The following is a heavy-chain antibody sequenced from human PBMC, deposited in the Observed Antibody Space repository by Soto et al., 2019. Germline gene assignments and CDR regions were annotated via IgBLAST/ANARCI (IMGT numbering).Heavy chain of an antibody. D-gene: IGHD3-22*01. V-gene: IGHV3-72*01. Sequence: PGASLRLSWAGSGFTLSDHYIDWVLQAPGKGLEWVARSRDKPRGYSTAYAASVKGRFTTSRDESKNSAYLQMNILKTEDTAVYYCVRATYFSDSSGYTRCLDYWGQGTVVTVSS. J-gene: IGHJ4*02. CDR3: VRATYFSDSSGYTRCLDY. CDR1: GFTLSDHY. CDR2: SRDKPRGYST.